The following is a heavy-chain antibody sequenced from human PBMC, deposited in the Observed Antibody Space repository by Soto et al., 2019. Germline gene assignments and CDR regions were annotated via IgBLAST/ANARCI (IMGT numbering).Heavy chain of an antibody. CDR2: INAGNGNT. J-gene: IGHJ3*02. CDR1: GYTFTSYA. Sequence: ASVKVSCKASGYTFTSYAMHWVRQAPGRRLEWMGWINAGNGNTKYSQKFQGRVTITRDTSASTAYMELSSLRSEDTAVYYCARAYYDYVWGSYRYAFDIWGQGTMVTVS. CDR3: ARAYYDYVWGSYRYAFDI. D-gene: IGHD3-16*02. V-gene: IGHV1-3*01.